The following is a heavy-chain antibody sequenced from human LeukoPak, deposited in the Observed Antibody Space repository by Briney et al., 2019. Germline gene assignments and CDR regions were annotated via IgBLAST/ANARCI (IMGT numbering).Heavy chain of an antibody. CDR3: AIRITMVRGVIDY. D-gene: IGHD3-10*01. J-gene: IGHJ4*02. Sequence: GGSLRLSCAASGFTVSSNYMSWVRQAPGKGLEWVSAISGSGGSTYYADSVKGRFTISRDNSKNTLYLQMNSLRAEDTAVYYCAIRITMVRGVIDYWGQGTLVTVSS. CDR1: GFTVSSNY. V-gene: IGHV3-23*01. CDR2: ISGSGGST.